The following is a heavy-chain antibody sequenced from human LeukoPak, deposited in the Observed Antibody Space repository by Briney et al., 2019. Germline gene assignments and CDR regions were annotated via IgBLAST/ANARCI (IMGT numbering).Heavy chain of an antibody. CDR3: AKVETSLFYDS. CDR2: IQYDGSTI. J-gene: IGHJ5*01. D-gene: IGHD2-21*02. V-gene: IGHV3-30*02. Sequence: GGSLRLSCAASGFTFTDSGMHWVRQAPGKGLEWVSFIQYDGSTIFYADSVEDRFTISRDNSKNTLYLQMNSLRAEDTAVYYCAKVETSLFYDSWGQGTLVTVSP. CDR1: GFTFTDSG.